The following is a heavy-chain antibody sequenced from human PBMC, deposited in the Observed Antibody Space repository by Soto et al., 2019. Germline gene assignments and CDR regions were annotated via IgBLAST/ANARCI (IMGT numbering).Heavy chain of an antibody. CDR2: IIPIFGTA. CDR1: GGTFSSYA. Sequence: SVKVSCKASGGTFSSYAISWVRQAPGQGLEWMGGIIPIFGTANYAQKFQGRVTITADKSTSTAYMELGSLRSEDTAVYYCARTSGSYRYYFDYWGQGTLVTVSS. V-gene: IGHV1-69*06. J-gene: IGHJ4*02. D-gene: IGHD1-26*01. CDR3: ARTSGSYRYYFDY.